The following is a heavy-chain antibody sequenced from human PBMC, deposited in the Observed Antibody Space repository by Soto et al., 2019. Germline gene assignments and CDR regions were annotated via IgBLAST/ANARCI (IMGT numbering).Heavy chain of an antibody. D-gene: IGHD3-10*01. CDR3: ARAYGAGSFDF. CDR2: VNPNTGNT. Sequence: QVQLVQSGAEVKKPGASVKVSCTGSGYTFRSYDIHWVRQATGQGLEWMGWVNPNTGNTGYAQKFQGRVTMTRDMSKSSAYMEVNSLTSEDTAIYYCARAYGAGSFDFLGQGTLVSVSS. V-gene: IGHV1-8*01. J-gene: IGHJ5*01. CDR1: GYTFRSYD.